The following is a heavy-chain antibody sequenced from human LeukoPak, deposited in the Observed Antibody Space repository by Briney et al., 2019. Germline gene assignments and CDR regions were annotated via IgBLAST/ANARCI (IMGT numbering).Heavy chain of an antibody. V-gene: IGHV1-46*01. Sequence: ASVKVSCKASGYTFTSYYMHWVRQAPGQGLEWMGIINPSGGSTSYAQKFQGRVTMTRDTSTSTVYMELSSLRSEDTAVYYCARGGPRGYSYGYLYYYYMDVWGKGTTVTISS. CDR1: GYTFTSYY. D-gene: IGHD5-18*01. J-gene: IGHJ6*03. CDR3: ARGGPRGYSYGYLYYYYMDV. CDR2: INPSGGST.